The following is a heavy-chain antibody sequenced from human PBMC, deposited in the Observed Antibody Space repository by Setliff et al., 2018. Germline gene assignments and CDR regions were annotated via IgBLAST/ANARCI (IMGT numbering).Heavy chain of an antibody. CDR3: ARSLVGATSSVYFDY. J-gene: IGHJ4*02. Sequence: GASLKLSCKGSGYSFSNFWIGWVRQMPGKGLEWMGIIYPGDSHTRYSPSFQGQVTMSADKSINTAYLQWSNLKASDTAIYYCARSLVGATSSVYFDYWGQGALVTVSS. D-gene: IGHD1-26*01. CDR2: IYPGDSHT. CDR1: GYSFSNFW. V-gene: IGHV5-51*01.